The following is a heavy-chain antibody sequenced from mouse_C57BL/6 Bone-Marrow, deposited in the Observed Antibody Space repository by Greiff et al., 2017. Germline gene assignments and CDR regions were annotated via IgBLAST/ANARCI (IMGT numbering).Heavy chain of an antibody. J-gene: IGHJ2*01. CDR1: GYTFTSYW. CDR2: IDPSDSDT. V-gene: IGHV1-52*01. Sequence: VQLQQPGAELVRPGSSVKLSCKASGYTFTSYWMHWVKQRPIQGLEWIGNIDPSDSDTHYNQKFKDKATLTVDKSSSTAYMQLSSLTSEDSAVYYCARSGYFDYWGQGTTLTVSS. D-gene: IGHD3-1*01. CDR3: ARSGYFDY.